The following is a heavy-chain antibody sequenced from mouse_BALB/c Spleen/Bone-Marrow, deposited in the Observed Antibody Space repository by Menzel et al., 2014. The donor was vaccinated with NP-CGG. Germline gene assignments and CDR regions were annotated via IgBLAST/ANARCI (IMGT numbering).Heavy chain of an antibody. CDR2: IRLKSNNYAT. CDR3: TRRGRGYALVY. V-gene: IGHV6-6*02. CDR1: GFTFSNYW. Sequence: DVMLVESGGGLVQPGGSMKLSCVASGFTFSNYWMNWVRQSPEKGLEWVAEIRLKSNNYATHYAESVKGSFTISRDDSKSSVYLQMNSLRAEDTGIYFCTRRGRGYALVYWGQGTSVTVSS. J-gene: IGHJ4*01.